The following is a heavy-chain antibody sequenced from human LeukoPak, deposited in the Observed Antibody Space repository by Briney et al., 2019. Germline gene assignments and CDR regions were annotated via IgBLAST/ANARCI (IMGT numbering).Heavy chain of an antibody. J-gene: IGHJ4*02. CDR3: ARGPPLRPNCSGGSCYFWRPFDY. CDR1: GFTFSSYE. CDR2: ISSSGSTI. D-gene: IGHD2-15*01. V-gene: IGHV3-48*03. Sequence: GGSLRLYCAASGFTFSSYEMNWVRQAPGKGLEWVSYISSSGSTIYYADSVKGRFTISRDNAQNSLYLQMNSLRAEDTAVYYCARGPPLRPNCSGGSCYFWRPFDYWGQGTLVTVSS.